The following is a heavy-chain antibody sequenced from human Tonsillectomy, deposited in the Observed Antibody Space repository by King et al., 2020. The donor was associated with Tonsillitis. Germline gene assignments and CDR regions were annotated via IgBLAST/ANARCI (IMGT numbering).Heavy chain of an antibody. CDR1: GGSISSYY. CDR2: IYYSGST. CDR3: ARGGSRDYSIDY. V-gene: IGHV4-59*01. J-gene: IGHJ4*02. Sequence: VQLQESGPGLVKPSETLSLTCTVSGGSISSYYWSWIRQPPGKGLEWIGYIYYSGSTNHNPSLKSRVTISVDTSKNQFSLKLSSVTAADTAVYYCARGGSRDYSIDYWGQGTLVTVSS. D-gene: IGHD4-11*01.